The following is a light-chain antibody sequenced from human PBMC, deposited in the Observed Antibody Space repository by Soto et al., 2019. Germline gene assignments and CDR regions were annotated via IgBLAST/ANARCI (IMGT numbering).Light chain of an antibody. J-gene: IGLJ3*02. CDR3: AAWDASLSGPV. Sequence: QSVLSQPPSESGTPGQRVTMFCSGSSSNIGSNYVYWYQQLPGTAPKLLIYRNDQRPSGVPDRFSASKSGTSASLAISGLRSEDEADYYCAAWDASLSGPVFGGGTKLTVL. V-gene: IGLV1-47*01. CDR2: RND. CDR1: SSNIGSNY.